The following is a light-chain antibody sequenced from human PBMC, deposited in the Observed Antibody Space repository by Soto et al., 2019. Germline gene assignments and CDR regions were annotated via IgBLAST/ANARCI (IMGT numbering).Light chain of an antibody. CDR3: SSYTTSGTLVV. Sequence: QPVLTQSASVSGSPGQSITISCTGTSSDVGGYNYVSWYQQHPGKAPKLMIYDVSNRPSGVSNRFSGSQSGNTASLTISGLQAEDEADYYCSSYTTSGTLVVFGGGTKLTVL. V-gene: IGLV2-14*03. CDR1: SSDVGGYNY. J-gene: IGLJ2*01. CDR2: DVS.